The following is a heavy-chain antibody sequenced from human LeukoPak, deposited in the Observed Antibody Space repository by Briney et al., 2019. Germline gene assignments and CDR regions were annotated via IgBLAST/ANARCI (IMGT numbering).Heavy chain of an antibody. CDR2: IIPIFGTA. D-gene: IGHD6-13*01. CDR3: ARAYSSGWYDRTEFDP. V-gene: IGHV1-69*05. J-gene: IGHJ5*02. CDR1: GGTFSSYA. Sequence: ASVKVSCKASGGTFSSYAISWVRQAPGQGLEWMGGIIPIFGTANYAQKFQGRVTITTDESTSTAYMELSSLRSEDTAVYYCARAYSSGWYDRTEFDPWGQGTLVTVSS.